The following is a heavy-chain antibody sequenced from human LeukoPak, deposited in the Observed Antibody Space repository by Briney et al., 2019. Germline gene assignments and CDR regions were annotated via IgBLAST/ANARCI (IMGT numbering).Heavy chain of an antibody. Sequence: ASVKVSCKASGYTFTGYYMHWVRQAPGQGLEWMGWINPNSGGTNYAQKFQGRVTTTRDTSISTAYMELSRLRSDDTAVYYCARRPDYSNYDDAFDYWGQGTLVTVSS. J-gene: IGHJ4*02. D-gene: IGHD4-11*01. V-gene: IGHV1-2*02. CDR2: INPNSGGT. CDR3: ARRPDYSNYDDAFDY. CDR1: GYTFTGYY.